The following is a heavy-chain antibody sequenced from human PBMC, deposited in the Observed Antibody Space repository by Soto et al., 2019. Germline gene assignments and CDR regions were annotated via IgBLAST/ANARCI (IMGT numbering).Heavy chain of an antibody. J-gene: IGHJ5*02. V-gene: IGHV3-74*01. CDR3: ARGLHSGGSCSACNWFDT. CDR1: GFTLSNYW. Sequence: EVQLVESGGGLVQPGGSLRLSCAASGFTLSNYWMHWLRQAPGKGLVWVSRINNDGTSTAYADSVKGRFTISRDKAKNTMYVKMNSLRDEDTAVYYCARGLHSGGSCSACNWFDTWGQGTLVTVSS. CDR2: INNDGTST. D-gene: IGHD2-15*01.